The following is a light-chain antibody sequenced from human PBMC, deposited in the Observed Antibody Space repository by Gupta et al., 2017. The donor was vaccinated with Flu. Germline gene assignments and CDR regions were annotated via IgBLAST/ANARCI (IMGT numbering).Light chain of an antibody. Sequence: QSVLTQTPSVSAAPPQMVTLSCTGGSSNIGANYDVHCYQQLPGAAPNLLIYANNNRPSGVPDRFSGSKSGTSASLAITGLRPEEEAHYYCQAHDVSRSGSGVCGGGTKLTVL. CDR2: ANN. CDR1: SSNIGANYD. CDR3: QAHDVSRSGSGV. J-gene: IGLJ3*02. V-gene: IGLV1-40*01.